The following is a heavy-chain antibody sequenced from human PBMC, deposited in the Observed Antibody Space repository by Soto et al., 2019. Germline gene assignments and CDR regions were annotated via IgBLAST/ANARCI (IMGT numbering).Heavy chain of an antibody. CDR3: ARDFRLPYYYYGMDV. J-gene: IGHJ6*02. V-gene: IGHV1-69*13. Sequence: SVKVSCKASGGTFSSYAISWVRQAPVQGLEWMGGIIPIFGTANYAQKFQGRVTITADESTSTAYMELSSLRSEDTAVYYCARDFRLPYYYYGMDVWGQGTTVTVSS. CDR1: GGTFSSYA. CDR2: IIPIFGTA.